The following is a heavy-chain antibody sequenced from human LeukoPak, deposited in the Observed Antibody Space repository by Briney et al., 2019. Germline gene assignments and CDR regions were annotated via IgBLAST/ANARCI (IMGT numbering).Heavy chain of an antibody. CDR1: GYTFTSYG. CDR3: AIENTNYYGSGSYYKRVPCLDP. D-gene: IGHD3-10*01. Sequence: ASVKVSCKASGYTFTSYGISWVRQAPGQGLEWMGWISAYNGNTNYAQKLQGRVTMTTDTSTSTAYMELRSLRSDDTAVYYCAIENTNYYGSGSYYKRVPCLDPWGQGTLVTVSS. J-gene: IGHJ5*02. CDR2: ISAYNGNT. V-gene: IGHV1-18*01.